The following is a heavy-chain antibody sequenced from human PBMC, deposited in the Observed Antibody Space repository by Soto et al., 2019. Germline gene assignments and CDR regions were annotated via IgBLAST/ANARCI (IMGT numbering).Heavy chain of an antibody. D-gene: IGHD6-13*01. CDR2: IDPSDSYT. CDR1: GYSFTSYW. J-gene: IGHJ6*02. CDR3: ATPVAAHDGMDD. Sequence: GESLKLSCKGSGYSFTSYWISWVRQMPGKGLEWMGRIDPSDSYTNYSPSFQGNVTISADKSISTAYLQWSSLKAADTAMYYCATPVAAHDGMDDWGQGTTVTVSS. V-gene: IGHV5-10-1*01.